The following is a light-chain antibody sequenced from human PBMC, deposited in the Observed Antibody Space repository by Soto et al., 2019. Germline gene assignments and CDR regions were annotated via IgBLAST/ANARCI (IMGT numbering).Light chain of an antibody. J-gene: IGLJ3*02. Sequence: QSVLTQPPSMSGAPGQRVTISCTGSSSDIGAGYDVHWYQQFPGTAPKLLIYSNINRPSGVPDRFSGSKSGTSAFLAITGLQAEDEADYYCQSYDSSLGGSKGVFGGGTKLTVL. V-gene: IGLV1-40*01. CDR1: SSDIGAGYD. CDR2: SNI. CDR3: QSYDSSLGGSKGV.